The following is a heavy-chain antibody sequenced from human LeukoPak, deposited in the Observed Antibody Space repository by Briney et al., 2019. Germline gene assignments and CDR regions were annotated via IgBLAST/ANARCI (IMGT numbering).Heavy chain of an antibody. CDR3: ARPGAVGGHAFDY. Sequence: ASVKVSCKSSGYTFTDYSMHWVRQAPGQGLEWMGWINPNSGGTNYAQKFQGRVTMTRDTSITTAYMELNNLTFDDTTVYHCARPGAVGGHAFDYWGQGTLVTVSS. CDR2: INPNSGGT. V-gene: IGHV1-2*02. CDR1: GYTFTDYS. D-gene: IGHD6-19*01. J-gene: IGHJ4*02.